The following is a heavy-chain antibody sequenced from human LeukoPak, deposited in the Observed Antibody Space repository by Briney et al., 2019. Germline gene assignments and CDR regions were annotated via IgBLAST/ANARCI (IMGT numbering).Heavy chain of an antibody. D-gene: IGHD4-17*01. V-gene: IGHV3-23*01. J-gene: IGHJ5*02. CDR3: VKDADDSGDFLFHA. CDR1: GFTFSDYV. CDR2: IGRSGSPT. Sequence: GGSLRLSCAVSGFTFSDYVMSWVRQTPGKGLEWVSGIGRSGSPTYCASSVKGRFTISRDNSKNTLYLQMNRLRAEDTALYFCVKDADDSGDFLFHAWGQGTLVTVSS.